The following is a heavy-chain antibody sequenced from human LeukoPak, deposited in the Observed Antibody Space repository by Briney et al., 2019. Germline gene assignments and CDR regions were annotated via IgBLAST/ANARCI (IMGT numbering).Heavy chain of an antibody. J-gene: IGHJ4*02. CDR3: ARRGYDFWSGYPNQQTFDY. V-gene: IGHV4-59*12. D-gene: IGHD3-3*01. CDR1: GGSISSYY. CDR2: IYYSGST. Sequence: SETLSLTCTVSGGSISSYYWSWIRQPPGKGLEWIGYIYYSGSTNYNPSLKSRVTIPVDTSKNQFSLKLSSVTAADTAVYYCARRGYDFWSGYPNQQTFDYWGQGTLVTVSS.